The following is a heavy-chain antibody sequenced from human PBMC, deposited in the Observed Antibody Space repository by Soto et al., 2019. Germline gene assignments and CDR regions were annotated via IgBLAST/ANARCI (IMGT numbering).Heavy chain of an antibody. CDR2: LSGSGDNT. V-gene: IGHV3-23*01. D-gene: IGHD5-18*01. CDR3: AKDISPGQGYRIFAY. CDR1: GFTFSSFA. Sequence: EVQLLESGGGLVQPGGSLRLSCVASGFTFSSFAMSWVREAPGKGLEWVSLLSGSGDNTYYADSVKGRFTISRDNSKSTLYLQMNSLRAEDTAIYYCAKDISPGQGYRIFAYWGQGTQVTVSS. J-gene: IGHJ4*02.